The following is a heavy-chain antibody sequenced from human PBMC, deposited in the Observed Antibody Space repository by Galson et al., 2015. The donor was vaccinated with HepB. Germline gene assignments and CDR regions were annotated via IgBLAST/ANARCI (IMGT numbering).Heavy chain of an antibody. V-gene: IGHV3-30*18. D-gene: IGHD5-24*01. CDR3: AKEERRLQLRSYFEH. J-gene: IGHJ4*02. Sequence: SLRLSCAASGFTFSSYGMHWVRQAPGKGLEWVAVISYDGNNKFYADSVKGRFTISRDNSKNTLYLQMDSLRAEDTAVYYCAKEERRLQLRSYFEHWGQGTLVTVSS. CDR1: GFTFSSYG. CDR2: ISYDGNNK.